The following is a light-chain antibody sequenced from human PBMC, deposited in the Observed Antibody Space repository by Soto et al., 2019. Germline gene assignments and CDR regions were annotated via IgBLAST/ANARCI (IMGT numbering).Light chain of an antibody. CDR3: QQFVSSPPAWA. Sequence: DIVLTQSPGTLSLSPGERATLSCRASQSVSSSYLAWYQQKPGQAPRLLIYGASSRAAGIPDRFSGSGSGTDFTLTISRLEPEDSAVYYCQQFVSSPPAWAFGEGTKVEIK. J-gene: IGKJ1*01. CDR2: GAS. V-gene: IGKV3-20*01. CDR1: QSVSSSY.